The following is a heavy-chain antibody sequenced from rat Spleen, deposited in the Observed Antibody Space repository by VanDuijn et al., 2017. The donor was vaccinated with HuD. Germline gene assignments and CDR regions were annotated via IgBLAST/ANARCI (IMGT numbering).Heavy chain of an antibody. Sequence: EVQLVESDGGLVQPGRSLKLSCAASGFTFSDYYMAWVRQAPTKGLEWVATISYDGSNTYYRDSVKGRFTISRDNAKSTLYLQLDSLRSEDTATYYCARTGGPYYWYFDFWGPGTMVTVSS. V-gene: IGHV5-29*01. J-gene: IGHJ1*01. D-gene: IGHD1-11*01. CDR1: GFTFSDYY. CDR2: ISYDGSNT. CDR3: ARTGGPYYWYFDF.